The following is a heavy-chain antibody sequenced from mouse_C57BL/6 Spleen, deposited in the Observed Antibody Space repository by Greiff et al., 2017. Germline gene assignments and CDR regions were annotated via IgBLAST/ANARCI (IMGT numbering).Heavy chain of an antibody. CDR1: GYAFTNYL. D-gene: IGHD2-4*01. Sequence: VQLQQSGAELVRPGTSVKVSCKASGYAFTNYLIAWVKQRPGQGLEWIGVINPGSGGTNYNEKFKGKATLTADKSYSTAYMQLSSLTSEDSAVYFCARDDYDNYAMDYWGQGTSVTVSS. CDR2: INPGSGGT. CDR3: ARDDYDNYAMDY. J-gene: IGHJ4*01. V-gene: IGHV1-54*01.